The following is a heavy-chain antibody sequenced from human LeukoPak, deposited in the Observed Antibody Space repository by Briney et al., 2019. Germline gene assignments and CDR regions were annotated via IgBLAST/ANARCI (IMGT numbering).Heavy chain of an antibody. CDR3: ATRGSYFPWFDP. J-gene: IGHJ5*02. CDR1: GYTLTELS. D-gene: IGHD3-10*01. V-gene: IGHV1-24*01. CDR2: FDPEDGET. Sequence: GASVKVSCKVSGYTLTELSMHWVRQAPGKGLGWVGGFDPEDGETIYAHNFQGRVTMTEDPSTDTAYMELSRLSSEDTAVYYCATRGSYFPWFDPWGQGTLVTVSS.